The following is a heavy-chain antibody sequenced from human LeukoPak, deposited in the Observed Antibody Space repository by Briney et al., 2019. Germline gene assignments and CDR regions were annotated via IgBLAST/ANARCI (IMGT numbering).Heavy chain of an antibody. V-gene: IGHV1-2*02. CDR3: ARPRGEYCSGGGCYSYYFDY. D-gene: IGHD2-15*01. CDR2: INPNSGGT. Sequence: ASVKVSCKASGYTFTGYYMHWVRQAPGQGLEWMGWINPNSGGTNYAQKFQGRVTMTRDTSIRTAYMELSRLRSDDTAVYYCARPRGEYCSGGGCYSYYFDYWGQGTLVTVSS. CDR1: GYTFTGYY. J-gene: IGHJ4*02.